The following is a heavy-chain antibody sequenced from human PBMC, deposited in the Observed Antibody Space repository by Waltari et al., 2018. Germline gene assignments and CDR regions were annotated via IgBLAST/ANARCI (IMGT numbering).Heavy chain of an antibody. CDR1: GFIFDDFA. D-gene: IGHD3-3*01. V-gene: IGHV3-43*02. J-gene: IGHJ4*02. CDR3: TKGVDLGFAGAYLLDY. Sequence: MQLVESGGDVVQPGGSLRLSRAASGFIFDDFAGHWVRQAPGKGLEWISVISGDGASTYYADSVKGRFTISRDNSKNSLYLQMNSLRTEDTALYYCTKGVDLGFAGAYLLDYWGQGTLVIVSS. CDR2: ISGDGAST.